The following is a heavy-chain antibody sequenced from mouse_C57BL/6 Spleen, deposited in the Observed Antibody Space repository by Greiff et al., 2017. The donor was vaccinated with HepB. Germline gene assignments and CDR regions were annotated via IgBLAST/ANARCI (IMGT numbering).Heavy chain of an antibody. CDR1: GYTFTDYY. CDR3: ARDYYDYDKGDY. Sequence: EVQLQQSGPELVKPGASVKIPCKASGYTFTDYYMNWVKQSHGKSLEWIGDINPNNGGTSYNQKFKGKATLTVDKSSSTAYMELRSLTSEDSAVYYCARDYYDYDKGDYWGQGTTLTVSS. V-gene: IGHV1-26*01. CDR2: INPNNGGT. J-gene: IGHJ2*01. D-gene: IGHD2-4*01.